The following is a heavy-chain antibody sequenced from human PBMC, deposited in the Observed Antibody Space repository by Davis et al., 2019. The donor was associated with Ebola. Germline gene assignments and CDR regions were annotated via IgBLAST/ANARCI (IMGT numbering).Heavy chain of an antibody. CDR3: HSSSSGLDTDY. CDR2: IYYSGST. D-gene: IGHD6-6*01. J-gene: IGHJ4*02. CDR1: GGSISSGGYY. Sequence: SETLSPTCTVSGGSISSGGYYWSWIRQHPGKGLEFIGYIYYSGSTYYNPSRKSRVTISVDTSKNQFSLMLSSVTAADTAVYYCHSSSSGLDTDYWGQGTLVTVAS. V-gene: IGHV4-31*03.